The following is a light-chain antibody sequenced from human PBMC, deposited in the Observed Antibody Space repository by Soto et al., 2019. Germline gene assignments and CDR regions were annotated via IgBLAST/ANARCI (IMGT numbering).Light chain of an antibody. CDR1: QSIRNF. Sequence: DIQMTQSPSTLAASVGDRVTSTCRASQSIRNFLAWYQQKPGKAPNVVIFDASRLESGVPSRFSGSGAGTEFTLTISSLQHDVFANYYCQHYDSYWTFGPGTKVEIK. CDR3: QHYDSYWT. J-gene: IGKJ1*01. V-gene: IGKV1-5*01. CDR2: DAS.